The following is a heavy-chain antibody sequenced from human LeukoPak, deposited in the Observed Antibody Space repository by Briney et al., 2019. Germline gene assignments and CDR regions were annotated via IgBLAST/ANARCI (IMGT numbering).Heavy chain of an antibody. Sequence: RSGGSLRLSCEASGFTVSSTFMSWVRQAPGKGLEWVSVSYRGGGTYVADSVKGRFTVSRDDSKNTLYLQMNGLRAEDTALYYCARPWDDDSGFYISWGQGSLVTVSS. D-gene: IGHD6-19*01. CDR3: ARPWDDDSGFYIS. V-gene: IGHV3-53*01. CDR2: SYRGGGT. CDR1: GFTVSSTF. J-gene: IGHJ5*02.